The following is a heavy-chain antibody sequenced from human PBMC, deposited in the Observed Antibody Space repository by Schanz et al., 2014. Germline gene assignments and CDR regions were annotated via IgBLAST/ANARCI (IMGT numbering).Heavy chain of an antibody. CDR2: IIPITGIT. V-gene: IGHV1-69*02. CDR3: ARTGYDPSLTH. J-gene: IGHJ4*02. Sequence: QVPLVQSGAEVTKPGSSVKVSCTASGDTFRSYTINWVRHAPGQGLEWMGRIIPITGITNYAQKFQGRVPFTADKSTSTAFLEVNSLRSEDTAVYYCARTGYDPSLTHWGQGTLVTVSS. CDR1: GDTFRSYT. D-gene: IGHD5-12*01.